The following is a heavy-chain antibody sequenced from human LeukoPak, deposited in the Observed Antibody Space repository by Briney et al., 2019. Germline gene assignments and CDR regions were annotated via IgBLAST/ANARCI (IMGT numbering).Heavy chain of an antibody. D-gene: IGHD3-22*01. CDR3: ARFPYYYDSSGYYYYGMDV. CDR1: GGSFSGYY. V-gene: IGHV4-34*01. J-gene: IGHJ6*02. Sequence: SETLSLTCAVYGGSFSGYYWSWIRQPPGKGLEWIGEINHSGSTNYNPSLKSRVTISVDTSKNQFSLKLSSVTAADTAVYYCARFPYYYDSSGYYYYGMDVWGQGTTVTVSS. CDR2: INHSGST.